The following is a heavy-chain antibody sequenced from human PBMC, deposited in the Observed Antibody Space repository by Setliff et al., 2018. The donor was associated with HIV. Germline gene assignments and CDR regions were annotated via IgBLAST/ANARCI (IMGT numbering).Heavy chain of an antibody. D-gene: IGHD3-9*01. CDR2: IYYSGNS. CDR1: GYSISNSNW. V-gene: IGHV4-28*01. Sequence: SETLSLTCAVSGYSISNSNWWGWIRQPPGKGLEWIGYIYYSGNSYYNPSLKSRVTMSVDTSKNQFSLKLSSVTASDTALYYCAGSILTGYYTFGADYWGQGTLVTVSS. CDR3: AGSILTGYYTFGADY. J-gene: IGHJ4*02.